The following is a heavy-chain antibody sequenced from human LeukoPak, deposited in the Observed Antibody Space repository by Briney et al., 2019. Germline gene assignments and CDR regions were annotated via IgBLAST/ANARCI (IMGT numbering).Heavy chain of an antibody. Sequence: ESLRISCKGSGYSFTSYWISWVRQMPGKGLEWMGRIDPSDSYTNYSPSFQGHVTISADKSISTAYLQWSSLKASDTAMYYCATHPAYCSGGSCYGNWFDPWGQGTLVTVSS. CDR2: IDPSDSYT. CDR3: ATHPAYCSGGSCYGNWFDP. CDR1: GYSFTSYW. V-gene: IGHV5-10-1*01. D-gene: IGHD2-15*01. J-gene: IGHJ5*02.